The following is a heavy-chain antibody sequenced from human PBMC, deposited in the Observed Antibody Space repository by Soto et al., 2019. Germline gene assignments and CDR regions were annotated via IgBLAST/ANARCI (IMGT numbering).Heavy chain of an antibody. CDR1: GYTFSSYA. Sequence: QAQLVQSGAEVKKPGASVRVSCKATGYTFSSYAISWVPQAPGQGLEWLGWISPYSDETQYAQKTQGRVFMTIDRSARTAYLDLRSLRSDDTAVYYCARGGYYDRSGARNYHYYGMYVLGQGTTVTVSS. J-gene: IGHJ6*02. CDR2: ISPYSDET. D-gene: IGHD3-22*01. CDR3: ARGGYYDRSGARNYHYYGMYV. V-gene: IGHV1-18*01.